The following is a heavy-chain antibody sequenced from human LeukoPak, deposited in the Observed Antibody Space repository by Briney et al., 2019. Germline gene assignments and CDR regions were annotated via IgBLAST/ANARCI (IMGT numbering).Heavy chain of an antibody. V-gene: IGHV3-7*01. CDR2: INEDGSEK. CDR3: ARAASKGVTDY. CDR1: GFTFSSYG. D-gene: IGHD3-10*01. Sequence: GRSLRLSCAASGFTFSSYGMHWVRQAPGKGLEWVANINEDGSEKYYVDSVKGRFTISRDNAKNSLYLQMNSLRAEDTAVYYCARAASKGVTDYWGQGTLVTVSS. J-gene: IGHJ4*02.